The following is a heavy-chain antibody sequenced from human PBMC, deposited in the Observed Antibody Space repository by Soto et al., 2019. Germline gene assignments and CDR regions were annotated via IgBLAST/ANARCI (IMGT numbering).Heavy chain of an antibody. CDR3: VRTRLVVAAATRDDY. V-gene: IGHV3-74*01. Sequence: EVRLVESGGGLVQPGGSLRLSCAASGFTFSSYWMHWVRQAPGKGRVWVSRINSDGSSTSDADSVKGRFTISRDNAKKALYLQMNSLRAEDTAVYYCVRTRLVVAAATRDDYWDQATLVTVSS. CDR2: INSDGSST. D-gene: IGHD2-15*01. CDR1: GFTFSSYW. J-gene: IGHJ4*02.